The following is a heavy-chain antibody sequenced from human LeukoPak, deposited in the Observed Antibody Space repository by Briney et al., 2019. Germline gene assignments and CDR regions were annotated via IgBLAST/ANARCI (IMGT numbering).Heavy chain of an antibody. J-gene: IGHJ4*02. CDR1: GFTFSSYA. D-gene: IGHD3-10*01. CDR2: IYSGGST. CDR3: ARDSHYYGSGSYANLLFNY. V-gene: IGHV3-66*01. Sequence: PGGSLRLSCAASGFTFSSYAMSWVRQAPGKGLEWVSVIYSGGSTYYADSVKGRFTISRDNSKNTLYLQMNSLRAEDTAVYYCARDSHYYGSGSYANLLFNYWGQGTLVTVSS.